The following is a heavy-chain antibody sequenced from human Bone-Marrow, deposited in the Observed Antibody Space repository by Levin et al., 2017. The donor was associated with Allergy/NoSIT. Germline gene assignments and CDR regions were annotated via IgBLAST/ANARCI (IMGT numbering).Heavy chain of an antibody. CDR1: GFAFSSNW. J-gene: IGHJ4*02. Sequence: GESLKISCVASGFAFSSNWMYWVRQAPGKGLVWVSRIKSDGGSTTYADSVKGRFTISRDNAKNTLYLQMSSLRAEDTAVYYCACFKGDLRYWGQGTLVTVSS. CDR2: IKSDGGST. D-gene: IGHD2-21*02. CDR3: ACFKGDLRY. V-gene: IGHV3-74*01.